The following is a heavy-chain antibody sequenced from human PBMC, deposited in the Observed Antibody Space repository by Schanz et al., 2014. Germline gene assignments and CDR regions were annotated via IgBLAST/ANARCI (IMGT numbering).Heavy chain of an antibody. D-gene: IGHD3-10*01. CDR3: ARGPDYGSGSYSSY. J-gene: IGHJ4*02. CDR2: ITASGDYM. Sequence: EVQLVESGGGLVKPGGSLRLSCEASRFTFSSYSFNWVRQAPGKGLEWVSSITASGDYMHYADSVKGRFTISRDNARNSLYPQMNNLRVEDTAVYYCARGPDYGSGSYSSYWGQGTLVTVSS. V-gene: IGHV3-21*01. CDR1: RFTFSSYS.